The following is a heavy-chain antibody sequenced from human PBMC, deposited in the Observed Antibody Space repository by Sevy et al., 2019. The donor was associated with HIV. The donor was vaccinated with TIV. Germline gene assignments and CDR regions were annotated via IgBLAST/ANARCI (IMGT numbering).Heavy chain of an antibody. D-gene: IGHD6-13*01. CDR3: ARLHPHIAAARAMDV. CDR1: GFTVTNNY. Sequence: GGSLRLSCAASGFTVTNNYISWVRQAPGKGLDWVALSYSDDSRYFADSVRGRFTISRESLKNTLYLQMNSLGAEDRAVYYCARLHPHIAAARAMDVWGQGTTVTVSS. V-gene: IGHV3-53*01. J-gene: IGHJ6*02. CDR2: SYSDDSR.